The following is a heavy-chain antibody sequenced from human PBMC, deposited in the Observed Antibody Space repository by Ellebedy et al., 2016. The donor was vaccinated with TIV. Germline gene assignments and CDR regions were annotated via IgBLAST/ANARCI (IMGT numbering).Heavy chain of an antibody. J-gene: IGHJ2*01. V-gene: IGHV1-18*01. CDR3: ARSRVGGCHWEFDF. CDR2: IVVYNGYT. Sequence: ASVKVSXXASGYTFTRYGMSWVRQAPGQGFEWMGWIVVYNGYTKYAQKFQDRVVMTTETSTSTVYMELRSLRPDDTAVYYCARSRVGGCHWEFDFWGRGTLVTVSS. D-gene: IGHD3-10*01. CDR1: GYTFTRYG.